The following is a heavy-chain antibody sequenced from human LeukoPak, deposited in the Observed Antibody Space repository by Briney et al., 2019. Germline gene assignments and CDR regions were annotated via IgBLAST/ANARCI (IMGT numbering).Heavy chain of an antibody. CDR1: GGSISSYY. Sequence: SSETLSLTCTVSGGSISSYYWSWIRQPPGKGLEWIGYIYYSGSTNYNPSLKSRVTISVDTSKNQFSLKLSSVTAADTAVYYCARVSQDPVVVAEDYYDYMDVWGKGTTVTVSS. CDR3: ARVSQDPVVVAEDYYDYMDV. CDR2: IYYSGST. V-gene: IGHV4-59*01. J-gene: IGHJ6*03. D-gene: IGHD2-15*01.